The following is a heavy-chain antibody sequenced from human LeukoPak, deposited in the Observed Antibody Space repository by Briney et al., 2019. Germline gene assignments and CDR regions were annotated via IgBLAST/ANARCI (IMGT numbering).Heavy chain of an antibody. Sequence: GGSLRLSCAASGFTYSNAWMSLVRQAAGKGLEWVGRIKSKTDGGTTDYAAPVKGRFTISRDDSKNTLYLQMNSLKTEDTAVYYCTTATKRWLQSLFDYWGQGTLVTVSS. CDR1: GFTYSNAW. V-gene: IGHV3-15*01. CDR2: IKSKTDGGTT. D-gene: IGHD5-12*01. J-gene: IGHJ4*02. CDR3: TTATKRWLQSLFDY.